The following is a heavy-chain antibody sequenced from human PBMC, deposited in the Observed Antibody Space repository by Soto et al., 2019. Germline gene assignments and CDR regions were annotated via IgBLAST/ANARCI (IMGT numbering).Heavy chain of an antibody. J-gene: IGHJ4*02. CDR3: ARSYSGWYSDY. Sequence: SETLSLTCTVSGGSISSGGYYWSWIRQHPGKGLEWIGYIYYSGSTYYNPSLKSRDTISVDTSKNKFTLKLSSVTAADTAVYYCARSYSGWYSDYWGQGTLVTVS. V-gene: IGHV4-31*03. D-gene: IGHD6-19*01. CDR1: GGSISSGGYY. CDR2: IYYSGST.